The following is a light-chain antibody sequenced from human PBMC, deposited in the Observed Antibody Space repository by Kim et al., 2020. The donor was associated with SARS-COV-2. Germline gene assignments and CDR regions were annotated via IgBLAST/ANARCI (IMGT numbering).Light chain of an antibody. CDR2: ATS. V-gene: IGKV1-16*02. Sequence: SASVGDRLTITGRAGEGNSKYLAGFQQKPGKAPKSLIYATSSLQSGVPSKLSGSGSGTDFTLTIGSLQPEDCATYYFQQQNSYPASFGQGTKREF. CDR3: QQQNSYPAS. CDR1: EGNSKY. J-gene: IGKJ2*03.